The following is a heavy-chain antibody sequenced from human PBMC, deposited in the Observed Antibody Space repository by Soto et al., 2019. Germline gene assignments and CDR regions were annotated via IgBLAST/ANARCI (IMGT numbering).Heavy chain of an antibody. CDR2: ISGSGGST. V-gene: IGHV3-23*01. D-gene: IGHD2-2*02. Sequence: GGSLRLSCAASGFTFSSYAMSWVRQAPGKGLEWVSAISGSGGSTYYADSVKGRFTISRDNSKNTLYLQMNSLRAEDTAVYYCAKRGGGPDNYIPAAIADYYYYMDVWGKGTTVTVSS. J-gene: IGHJ6*03. CDR3: AKRGGGPDNYIPAAIADYYYYMDV. CDR1: GFTFSSYA.